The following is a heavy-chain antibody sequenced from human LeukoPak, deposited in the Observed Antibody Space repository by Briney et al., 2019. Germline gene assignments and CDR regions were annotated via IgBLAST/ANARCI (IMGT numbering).Heavy chain of an antibody. J-gene: IGHJ4*02. CDR3: ARDAMTAGYFDY. Sequence: GGSLRLSCVASGFTFSSYALHWVRQAPGKGLEWVAVISYDGNNKYYADSVKGRFTISRDNSKNTLYLQMNSLRGEDTAVYYCARDAMTAGYFDYWGQGTLVTVSS. CDR2: ISYDGNNK. V-gene: IGHV3-30-3*01. D-gene: IGHD2-2*01. CDR1: GFTFSSYA.